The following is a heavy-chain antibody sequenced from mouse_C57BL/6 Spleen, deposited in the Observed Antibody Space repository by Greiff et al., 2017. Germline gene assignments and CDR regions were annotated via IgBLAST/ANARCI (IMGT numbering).Heavy chain of an antibody. CDR1: GYTFTSYW. Sequence: QVQLQQPGAELVRPGSSVKLSCKASGYTFTSYWMHWVKQRPIQGLEWIGNIDPSDSETHYNQKFKDKATLTVDKSSSTAYMPLSSLTSEDSAVYYCARGDYYGSSHYFDYWGQGTTLTVSS. J-gene: IGHJ2*01. V-gene: IGHV1-52*01. D-gene: IGHD1-1*01. CDR3: ARGDYYGSSHYFDY. CDR2: IDPSDSET.